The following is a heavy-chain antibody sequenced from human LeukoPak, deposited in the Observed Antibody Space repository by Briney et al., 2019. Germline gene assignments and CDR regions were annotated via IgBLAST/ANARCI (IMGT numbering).Heavy chain of an antibody. D-gene: IGHD3-22*01. CDR1: GFTFSSYA. J-gene: IGHJ4*02. V-gene: IGHV3-30-3*01. CDR3: AREGVYYDSSGYLT. CDR2: ISYDGSNK. Sequence: GGSLRLSCAASGFTFSSYAMHWVRQAPGKGLEWVAVISYDGSNKYYADSVKGRFTISRDNSKNTLYLQMNSLRAEDTAVYYCAREGVYYDSSGYLTWGQGTLVTVSS.